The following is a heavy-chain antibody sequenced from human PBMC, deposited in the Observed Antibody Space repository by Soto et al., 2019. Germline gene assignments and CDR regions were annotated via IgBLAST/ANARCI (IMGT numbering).Heavy chain of an antibody. J-gene: IGHJ4*02. V-gene: IGHV4-30-2*01. Sequence: SETMALTSAARSGSISSGGYSWSWIRQPPGKGLEWIGYIYHSGSTYYNPSLKSRVTISVDRPKTQFSLKLSFVTAADTAVYYWARGLPNAYFDYWGQGTLVPVSS. CDR1: SGSISSGGYS. CDR2: IYHSGST. CDR3: ARGLPNAYFDY.